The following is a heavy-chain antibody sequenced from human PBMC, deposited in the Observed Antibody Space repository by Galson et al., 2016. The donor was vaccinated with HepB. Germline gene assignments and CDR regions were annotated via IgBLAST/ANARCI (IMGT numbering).Heavy chain of an antibody. CDR3: ANMKRTSPYCSGTNCFSRLWGPPFDY. Sequence: SLRLSCAASGFIFSNYGMHWVRQAPGKGLEWVAVISYDGSIKYYADAVNGRFTISRDNSRRTLYLQMTSLRTEDTAVSYCANMKRTSPYCSGTNCFSRLWGPPFDYWGQGTLVTISS. V-gene: IGHV3-30*18. CDR1: GFIFSNYG. CDR2: ISYDGSIK. J-gene: IGHJ4*02. D-gene: IGHD2-2*01.